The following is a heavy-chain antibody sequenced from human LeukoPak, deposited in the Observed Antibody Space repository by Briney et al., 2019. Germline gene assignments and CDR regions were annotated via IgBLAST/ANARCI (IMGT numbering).Heavy chain of an antibody. CDR3: AKDFYVGPVLARYFDY. J-gene: IGHJ4*02. CDR1: GFTFSNCG. Sequence: GGSLRLSCAASGFTFSNCGMHWVRQAPGKGLEGVAVICYDGSYKYYADSVKGRFTISRDNSKNTLYLQMNSLRAEDTAVYYCAKDFYVGPVLARYFDYWGQGTLVTVSS. D-gene: IGHD2-8*02. CDR2: ICYDGSYK. V-gene: IGHV3-33*06.